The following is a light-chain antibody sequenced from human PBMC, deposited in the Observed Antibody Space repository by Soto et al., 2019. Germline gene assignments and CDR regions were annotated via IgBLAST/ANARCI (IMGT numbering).Light chain of an antibody. J-gene: IGKJ4*01. CDR2: NAF. CDR1: QSISIW. Sequence: DIQMTQSPSTLSASVGDRVTITCRASQSISIWLAWYRHKPGKAPKLLIYNAFTSESGVPSRFSGSGSGTEFTLTISSLQPDDFATYYCQQYINYPLTFGGGTNVEI. V-gene: IGKV1-5*01. CDR3: QQYINYPLT.